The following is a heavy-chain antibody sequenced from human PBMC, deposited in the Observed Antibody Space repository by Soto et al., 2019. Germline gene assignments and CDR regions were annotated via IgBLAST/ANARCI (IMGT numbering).Heavy chain of an antibody. CDR3: AKTINYDSWSGYRTFDY. J-gene: IGHJ4*02. Sequence: EVQLLESGGGLVQPGGSLRLSCAASGFTFSSYAMSWVRQAPGKGLEWVSAISGSGGSTYYADSVKGRFTISRDNSKNTLYLQMNSLRAEDTAVYYCAKTINYDSWSGYRTFDYWGQGTLVTVSS. D-gene: IGHD3-3*01. CDR2: ISGSGGST. CDR1: GFTFSSYA. V-gene: IGHV3-23*01.